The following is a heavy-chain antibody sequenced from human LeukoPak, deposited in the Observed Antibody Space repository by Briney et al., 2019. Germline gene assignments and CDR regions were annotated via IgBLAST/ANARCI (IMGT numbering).Heavy chain of an antibody. J-gene: IGHJ3*01. CDR3: ARDTDSSGWQGAFDV. D-gene: IGHD6-19*01. Sequence: ASVKVSCKASGYTFTTYYIHWMRQAPGQGLEWMGIIHPSGGTTTYAQKFQGRVTLTRDTSASTVYMELSSLRSEDTAIYHCARDTDSSGWQGAFDVWGQGTMVTVSS. CDR1: GYTFTTYY. V-gene: IGHV1-46*01. CDR2: IHPSGGTT.